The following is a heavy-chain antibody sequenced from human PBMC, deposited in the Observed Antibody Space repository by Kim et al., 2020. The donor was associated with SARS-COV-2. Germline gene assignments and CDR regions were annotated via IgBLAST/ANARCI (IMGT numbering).Heavy chain of an antibody. V-gene: IGHV3-11*04. CDR1: GFTFSDYY. CDR3: ARAITYYYDSSGYFH. J-gene: IGHJ1*01. Sequence: GGSLRLSCAASGFTFSDYYMSWIRQAPGKGLEWVSYISSSGSTIYYADSVKGRFTISRDNAKNSLYLQMNSLRAEDKAVYYCARAITYYYDSSGYFHWGQGTLVTVSS. D-gene: IGHD3-22*01. CDR2: ISSSGSTI.